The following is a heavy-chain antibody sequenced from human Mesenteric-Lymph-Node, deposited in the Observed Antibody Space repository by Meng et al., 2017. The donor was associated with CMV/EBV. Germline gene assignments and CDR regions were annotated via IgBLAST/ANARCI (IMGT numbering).Heavy chain of an antibody. CDR3: ARLEQLVTIDY. J-gene: IGHJ4*02. V-gene: IGHV4-39*07. Sequence: LRLSCTVSGGSISSSSYYWGWIRQPPGKGLEWIGSIYYSGSTYYNPSLKSRVTISVDTSKNQFSLKLSSVAAADTAVYYCARLEQLVTIDYWGQGTLVTVSS. CDR1: GGSISSSSYY. D-gene: IGHD6-6*01. CDR2: IYYSGST.